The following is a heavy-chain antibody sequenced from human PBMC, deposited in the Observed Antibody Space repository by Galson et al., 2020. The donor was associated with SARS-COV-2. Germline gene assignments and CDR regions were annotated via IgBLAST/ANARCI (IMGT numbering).Heavy chain of an antibody. CDR2: IYYSGDT. V-gene: IGHV4-39*01. CDR1: GGSTRSSSHY. J-gene: IGHJ4*02. Sequence: SQTLSLTCIVSGGSTRSSSHYWGWIRQPPGKGLEWIGAIYYSGDTYYNPSLKSRVTISVDTSKNQFSLKLTSVTAADAALYYCATRNTDCAGHDYWGQGTLVPVSS. CDR3: ATRNTDCAGHDY. D-gene: IGHD2-21*02.